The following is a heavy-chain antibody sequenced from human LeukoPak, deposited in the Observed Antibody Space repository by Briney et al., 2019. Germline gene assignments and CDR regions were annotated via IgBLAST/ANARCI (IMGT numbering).Heavy chain of an antibody. Sequence: GGSLRLSCEASGFTFRSYWMSWVRQAPGKGLEWVANIKQDGNEKYYVDSVKGRFTISRDNAKNSLYLQMNSLRAEDTAVYYCARSWAAAGSFDYWGQGTLVTVSS. CDR3: ARSWAAAGSFDY. J-gene: IGHJ4*02. CDR1: GFTFRSYW. CDR2: IKQDGNEK. V-gene: IGHV3-7*01. D-gene: IGHD6-13*01.